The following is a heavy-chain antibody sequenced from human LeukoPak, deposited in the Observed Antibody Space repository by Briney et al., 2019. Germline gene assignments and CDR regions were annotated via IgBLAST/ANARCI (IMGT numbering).Heavy chain of an antibody. D-gene: IGHD1-14*01. CDR2: IYINGDT. CDR3: AKTAGTFPS. CDR1: GDSITSFY. J-gene: IGHJ5*02. V-gene: IGHV4-4*09. Sequence: PSETLSLTCSVSGDSITSFYWSWIRQAPGKGLECIGFIYINGDTSYNPSLKGRATLSLDTSRNQFSLRLTSVTAADTAVYYCAKTAGTFPSWGPGILVTVSS.